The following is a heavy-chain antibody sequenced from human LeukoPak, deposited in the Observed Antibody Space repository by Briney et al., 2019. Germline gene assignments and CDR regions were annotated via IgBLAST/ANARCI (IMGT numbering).Heavy chain of an antibody. CDR1: GGTFSSYA. D-gene: IGHD2-2*02. CDR3: ARDIVVVPAAIYYYYGMDV. CDR2: IIPILGIA. J-gene: IGHJ6*02. V-gene: IGHV1-69*04. Sequence: GASVKVSCKASGGTFSSYAISWVRQAPGQGLEWMGRIIPILGIANYAQKFQGRVTITADKSTSTAYMELSSLRSDDTAVYYCARDIVVVPAAIYYYYGMDVWGQGTTVTVSS.